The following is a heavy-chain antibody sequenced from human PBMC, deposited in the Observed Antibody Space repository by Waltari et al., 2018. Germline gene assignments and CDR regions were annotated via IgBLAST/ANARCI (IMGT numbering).Heavy chain of an antibody. J-gene: IGHJ4*02. V-gene: IGHV1-18*01. CDR1: GYPLASYG. CDR3: ARDKEVSTMVQGPSGY. CDR2: ISAYNGNT. Sequence: QVQLVQSGAEVKKPGASVKVSCKAAGYPLASYGISWSRPAPGQGLEWMGWISAYNGNTNYAQKLQGRVTMTTDTSTSTAYMELRSLRSDDTAVYYCARDKEVSTMVQGPSGYWGQGTLVTVSS. D-gene: IGHD3-10*01.